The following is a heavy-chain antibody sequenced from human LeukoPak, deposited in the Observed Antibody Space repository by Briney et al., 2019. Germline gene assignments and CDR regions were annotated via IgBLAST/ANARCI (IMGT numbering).Heavy chain of an antibody. CDR2: ISGSGGVT. CDR3: ARVSSGSYQSPDY. CDR1: GFTFSSYA. D-gene: IGHD1-26*01. J-gene: IGHJ4*02. Sequence: GGSLRLSCAASGFTFSSYAMSWVRQAPEKGLEWVSTISGSGGVTYYPDSVRGRFTISRDNSKNTLHLQMDSLRAEDTAVYYCARVSSGSYQSPDYWGQGTLVTVPS. V-gene: IGHV3-23*01.